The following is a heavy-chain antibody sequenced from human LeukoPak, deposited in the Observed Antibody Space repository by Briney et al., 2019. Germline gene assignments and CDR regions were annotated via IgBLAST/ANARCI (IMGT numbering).Heavy chain of an antibody. J-gene: IGHJ4*02. CDR1: GGSFSGYY. V-gene: IGHV4-34*12. Sequence: SETLSLTCAVYGGSFSGYYWSWIRQPPGKGLEWIGYIFHTVSVYHNLSLKSRVTISMDTSKNQFSLKLDSVTAADTAVYYCARKLAARPFDYWGQGTLVTVSS. CDR2: IFHTVSV. CDR3: ARKLAARPFDY. D-gene: IGHD6-6*01.